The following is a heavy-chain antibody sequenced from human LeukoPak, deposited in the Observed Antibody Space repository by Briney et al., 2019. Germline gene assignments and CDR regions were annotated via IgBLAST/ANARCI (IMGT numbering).Heavy chain of an antibody. CDR2: IGTAGDT. V-gene: IGHV3-13*01. J-gene: IGHJ4*02. Sequence: PGGSLRLSCAASGFTFSDYDMHCVRQPTGKGLEWVAAIGTAGDTYYTASVKGRFTISRENAKNSLYLQMNSLRAGDTAVYYCARVAKERVGGVYYFVYWGQGTLVTVSS. CDR1: GFTFSDYD. D-gene: IGHD1-1*01. CDR3: ARVAKERVGGVYYFVY.